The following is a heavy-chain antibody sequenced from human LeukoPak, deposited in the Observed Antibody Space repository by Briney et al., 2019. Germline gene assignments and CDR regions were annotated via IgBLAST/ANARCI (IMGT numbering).Heavy chain of an antibody. V-gene: IGHV4-61*02. D-gene: IGHD6-19*01. CDR1: GGSISSSSYY. CDR3: ARWVFSSGWYSFDY. CDR2: IYTSGST. Sequence: SETLSLTCTVSGGSISSSSYYWSWIRQPAGKGLEWIGRIYTSGSTNYSPSLKSRVTMSVDTSKNQFSLKLSSVTAADTAVYYCARWVFSSGWYSFDYWGQGTLVTVSS. J-gene: IGHJ4*02.